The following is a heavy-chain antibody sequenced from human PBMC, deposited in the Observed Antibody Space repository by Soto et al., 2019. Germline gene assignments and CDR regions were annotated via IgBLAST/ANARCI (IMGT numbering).Heavy chain of an antibody. CDR3: VRGRYGSEIH. D-gene: IGHD3-10*01. J-gene: IGHJ4*02. V-gene: IGHV3-53*04. CDR1: GFSVSSNY. Sequence: GGSLRLSCAASGFSVSSNYMTWVRQAPGKGLEWVSLVYNGGATHYAASVKGRFTISTHSSQSTLFLQMNSLRTEDTATYYCVRGRYGSEIHWGQGAKVTVPS. CDR2: VYNGGAT.